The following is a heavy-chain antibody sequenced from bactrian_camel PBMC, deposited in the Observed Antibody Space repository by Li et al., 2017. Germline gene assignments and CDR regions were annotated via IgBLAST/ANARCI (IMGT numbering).Heavy chain of an antibody. CDR2: INSRFIT. CDR1: RWPYASNA. CDR3: LVGFDY. J-gene: IGHJ4*01. V-gene: IGHV3S36*01. D-gene: IGHD5*01. Sequence: VQLVESGGGSVQTGGSLNLTCEAARWPYASNAMAWVRQAPGKGFEWVSSINSRFITDYPNSVKGRFTISRDNAKNTVYFQLNSLTSDDTGMYFCLVGFDYWGRGTQVTVS.